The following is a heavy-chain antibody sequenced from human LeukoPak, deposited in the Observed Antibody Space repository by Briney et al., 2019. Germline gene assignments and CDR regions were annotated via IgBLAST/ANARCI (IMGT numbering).Heavy chain of an antibody. CDR3: ARHTCYYDILTGYGGCYYYMDV. CDR1: GYSFTSYW. J-gene: IGHJ6*03. CDR2: IYPGDSDT. Sequence: GESLKISCKGSGYSFTSYWIGWVRQMPGKGLEWMGIIYPGDSDTRYSPSFQGQVTISADKSISTAYLQWSSLKASDTAMYYCARHTCYYDILTGYGGCYYYMDVWGKGTTVTVSS. D-gene: IGHD3-9*01. V-gene: IGHV5-51*01.